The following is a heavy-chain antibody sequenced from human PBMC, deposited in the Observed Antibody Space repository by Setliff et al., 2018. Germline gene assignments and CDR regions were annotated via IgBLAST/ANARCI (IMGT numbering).Heavy chain of an antibody. CDR2: IGHTGSI. Sequence: SETLSLTCTVSGYSISSGYIWGWIRQPPGKGLEWVGNIGHTGSINYNPSLKSRLTISRATSKNQVSLKLNSVTATDTAVYYGARDLGHGGDSDYWGQGILVTVSS. CDR1: GYSISSGYI. CDR3: ARDLGHGGDSDY. V-gene: IGHV4-38-2*02. D-gene: IGHD2-21*02. J-gene: IGHJ4*02.